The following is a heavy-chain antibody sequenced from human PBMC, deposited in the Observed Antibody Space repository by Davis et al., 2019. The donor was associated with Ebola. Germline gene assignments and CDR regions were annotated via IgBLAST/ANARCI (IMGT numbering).Heavy chain of an antibody. D-gene: IGHD1-1*01. CDR2: INPHNGNT. V-gene: IGHV1-18*01. CDR3: ARAQFPTTSDH. CDR1: GYTFTNFA. J-gene: IGHJ4*02. Sequence: ASVKVSCKASGYTFTNFAIHWVRQAPGQGLEWMGWINPHNGNTNYAQNVQGRVTMTTDTSTSTAYMEVGSLSSDDTAVYYCARAQFPTTSDHWGQGTLVTVSS.